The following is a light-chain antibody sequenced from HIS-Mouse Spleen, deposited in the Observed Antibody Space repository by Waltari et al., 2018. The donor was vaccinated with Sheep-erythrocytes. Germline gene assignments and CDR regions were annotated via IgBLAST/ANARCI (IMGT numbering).Light chain of an antibody. CDR2: DVS. CDR1: SSHGGGYYH. CDR3: CSYAGSYNHV. V-gene: IGLV2-11*02. Sequence: QSALTQPRPVSGSPGQSVTISCTGTSSHGGGYYHVPWYQQHPGKAPKLMIYDVSKRPSGVPDRFSGSKSGNTASLTISGLQAEDEADYYCCSYAGSYNHVFATGTKVTVL. J-gene: IGLJ1*01.